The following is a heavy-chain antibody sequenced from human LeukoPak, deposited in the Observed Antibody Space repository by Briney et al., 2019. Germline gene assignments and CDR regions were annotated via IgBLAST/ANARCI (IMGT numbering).Heavy chain of an antibody. V-gene: IGHV4-38-2*02. CDR3: ARYLGGATPADY. Sequence: SSETLSLTCTVSGYSISSGYYWGWIRQPPGKGLEWIGSIYHSGSTYYNPSLKSRVTISVDTSKNQFSLKLSSVTAADTAVYYCARYLGGATPADYWGQGTLVTVSS. CDR1: GYSISSGYY. D-gene: IGHD1-26*01. CDR2: IYHSGST. J-gene: IGHJ4*02.